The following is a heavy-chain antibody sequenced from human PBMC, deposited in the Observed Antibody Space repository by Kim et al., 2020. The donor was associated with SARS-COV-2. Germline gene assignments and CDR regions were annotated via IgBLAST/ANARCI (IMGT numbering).Heavy chain of an antibody. Sequence: ASVKVSCKASGYTFTSYGISWVRQAPGQGLEWMGWISAYNGNTNYAQKLQGRVNMTTDTSTSTAYMELRSLRSDDTAVYYCARRIVGATDYYYYGMDVWGQGTTVTVSS. CDR3: ARRIVGATDYYYYGMDV. CDR1: GYTFTSYG. J-gene: IGHJ6*02. D-gene: IGHD1-26*01. V-gene: IGHV1-18*01. CDR2: ISAYNGNT.